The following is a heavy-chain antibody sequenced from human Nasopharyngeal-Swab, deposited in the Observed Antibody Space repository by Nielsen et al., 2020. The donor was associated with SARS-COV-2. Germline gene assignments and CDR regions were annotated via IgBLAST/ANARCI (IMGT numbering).Heavy chain of an antibody. CDR1: GGSMSSFAFDSY. J-gene: IGHJ4*02. CDR3: VRWSSSSIKFDY. Sequence: GSLRLSCTVSGGSMSSFAFDSYWAWIRQPPGMGLEWIGSMYHSGATYTNPSLKSRVTLSVDTSTNKFSLNLSSVTAADTAVYYCVRWSSSSIKFDYWGQGTLVSVSS. CDR2: MYHSGAT. V-gene: IGHV4-39*01. D-gene: IGHD3-3*01.